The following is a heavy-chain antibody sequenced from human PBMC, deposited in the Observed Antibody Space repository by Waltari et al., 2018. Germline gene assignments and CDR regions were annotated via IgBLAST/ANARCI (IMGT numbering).Heavy chain of an antibody. Sequence: QVTLKESGPVLVKPTETLTLTCTVSGFSLSNARMGVSWIRQPPGKALEWLAHIFSNDEKSYSTSLKSRLTISKDTSKSQVVLTMTNMDPVDTATYYCARIKGATTYGGYYYYYYYMDAWGKGTTVTVSS. CDR3: ARIKGATTYGGYYYYYYYMDA. J-gene: IGHJ6*03. CDR1: GFSLSNARMG. CDR2: IFSNDEK. D-gene: IGHD5-12*01. V-gene: IGHV2-26*01.